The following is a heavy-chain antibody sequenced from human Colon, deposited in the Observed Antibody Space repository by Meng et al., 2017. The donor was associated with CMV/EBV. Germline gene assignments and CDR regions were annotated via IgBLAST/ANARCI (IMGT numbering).Heavy chain of an antibody. D-gene: IGHD2-2*02. J-gene: IGHJ4*02. CDR1: GYTFTSYD. CDR2: INPNSGGT. V-gene: IGHV1-2*02. Sequence: ASVKVSCKASGYTFTSYDINWVRQATGQGLEWMGWINPNSGGTNYAQKFQGRVTMTRDTSISTAYMELSRLRSDDTAVYYCARGPEGYCSSTSCYTLDYWGQGTLVTVSS. CDR3: ARGPEGYCSSTSCYTLDY.